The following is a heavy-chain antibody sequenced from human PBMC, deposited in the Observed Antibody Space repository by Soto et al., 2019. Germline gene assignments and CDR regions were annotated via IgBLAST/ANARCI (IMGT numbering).Heavy chain of an antibody. CDR2: IIPIFGTA. CDR1: GGTFSSYA. Sequence: QVQLVQSGAEVKKPGSSVKVSCKASGGTFSSYAISWVRQAPGQGLEWMGGIIPIFGTANYAQKFQGRVTITADESTRTAYMELSSLRSEDTAVYYCARVAKCRNTATDAFDIWGQGTMVTVSS. D-gene: IGHD1-1*01. J-gene: IGHJ3*02. V-gene: IGHV1-69*01. CDR3: ARVAKCRNTATDAFDI.